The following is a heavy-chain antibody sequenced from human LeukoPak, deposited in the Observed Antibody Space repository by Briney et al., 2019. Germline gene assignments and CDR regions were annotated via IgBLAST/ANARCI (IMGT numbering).Heavy chain of an antibody. CDR3: ARDWAAAGTASRDWFDP. V-gene: IGHV4-34*01. CDR2: INHSGST. Sequence: PSETLSLTCAVYGGSFSGYYWSWIRQPPGKGLEWIGEINHSGSTNYNPSLKSRVTISVDTSKNQFSLKLSSVTAADTAVYYCARDWAAAGTASRDWFDPWGQGTLVTVSS. D-gene: IGHD6-13*01. CDR1: GGSFSGYY. J-gene: IGHJ5*02.